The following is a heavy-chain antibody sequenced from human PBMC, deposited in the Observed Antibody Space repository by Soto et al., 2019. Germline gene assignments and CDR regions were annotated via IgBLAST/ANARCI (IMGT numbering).Heavy chain of an antibody. CDR3: ARVITMVRGPPPLYGMDV. J-gene: IGHJ6*02. CDR1: GSTFSSYA. Sequence: QVQLVQSGAEVKKPGSSVKVSCKASGSTFSSYAISWVRQAPGQGLEWMGGIIPIFGTANYAQKFQGRVTITADESTSTAYMELSSLRSEDTAVYYCARVITMVRGPPPLYGMDVWGQGTTVTVSS. CDR2: IIPIFGTA. D-gene: IGHD3-10*01. V-gene: IGHV1-69*01.